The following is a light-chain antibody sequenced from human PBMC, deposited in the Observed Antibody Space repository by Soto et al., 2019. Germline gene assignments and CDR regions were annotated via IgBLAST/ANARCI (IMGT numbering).Light chain of an antibody. J-gene: IGKJ3*01. V-gene: IGKV3-11*01. CDR2: DAS. Sequence: EIVLTQSPVTLSLSPGERATLSCRASQSVSSYLAWYQQKPGQAPRLLIYDASNRATGIPARFSGGGSGTDFTLTISSLEPDDLAVYYCQQRSNWRFTFGPGTRVDIK. CDR3: QQRSNWRFT. CDR1: QSVSSY.